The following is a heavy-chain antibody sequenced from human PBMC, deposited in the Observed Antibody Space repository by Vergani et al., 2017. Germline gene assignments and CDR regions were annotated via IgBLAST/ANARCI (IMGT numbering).Heavy chain of an antibody. CDR3: ARRGVEMATTSGMDV. D-gene: IGHD5-24*01. CDR1: GGSFSGYY. V-gene: IGHV4-34*01. CDR2: INHSGST. J-gene: IGHJ6*02. Sequence: QAQLQQWGAGLLKPSETLSLTCAVYGGSFSGYYWSWIRQPPGKGLEWIGEINHSGSTNYNPYLKSRVTISVDTSKNQFSLKLSSVTAADTAVYYCARRGVEMATTSGMDVWGQGTTVTVSS.